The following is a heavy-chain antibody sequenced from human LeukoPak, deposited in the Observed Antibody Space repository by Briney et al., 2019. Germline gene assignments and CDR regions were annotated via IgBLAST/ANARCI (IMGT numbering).Heavy chain of an antibody. V-gene: IGHV3-20*01. J-gene: IGHJ4*02. D-gene: IGHD2-2*01. Sequence: GGSLRLSCAASGFGVSVNYMSWVRQAPGKGLEWVSGINWNGGSTGYADSVKGRFTISRDNAKNSLYLQMNSLRAEDTALYHCARVGYCSSTSCYLFDYWGQGTLVTVSS. CDR1: GFGVSVNY. CDR3: ARVGYCSSTSCYLFDY. CDR2: INWNGGST.